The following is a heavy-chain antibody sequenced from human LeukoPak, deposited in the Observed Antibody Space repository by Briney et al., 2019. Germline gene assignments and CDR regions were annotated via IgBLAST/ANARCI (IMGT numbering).Heavy chain of an antibody. CDR2: TYSGGTT. CDR3: ARDGDTAMSIASGGMDV. CDR1: GFSVRYNY. V-gene: IGHV3-66*01. D-gene: IGHD5-18*01. J-gene: IGHJ6*02. Sequence: GSLRLSCAASGFSVRYNYMSWVRQAPGKGLEWLSVTYSGGTTLYADSVKGRFTISRDTSKNTLYLQMNSLRPEDTAVYYCARDGDTAMSIASGGMDVWGQGTTVTVSS.